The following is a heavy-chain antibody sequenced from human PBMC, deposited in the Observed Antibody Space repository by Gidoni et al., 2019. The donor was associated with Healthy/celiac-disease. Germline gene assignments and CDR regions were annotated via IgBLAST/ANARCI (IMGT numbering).Heavy chain of an antibody. CDR3: ARRMKYYYGSGSYRNPHFDY. V-gene: IGHV4-34*01. CDR1: GGSFSGYY. J-gene: IGHJ4*02. D-gene: IGHD3-10*01. Sequence: QVQLQQRGAGLLKPSETLSLTCAVYGGSFSGYYWSWIRQTPGKGLEWIGEVNHSGSTNYNPSLKSRVTISVDTSKNQFSLKLSSVTAADTAVYYCARRMKYYYGSGSYRNPHFDYWGQGTLVTVSS. CDR2: VNHSGST.